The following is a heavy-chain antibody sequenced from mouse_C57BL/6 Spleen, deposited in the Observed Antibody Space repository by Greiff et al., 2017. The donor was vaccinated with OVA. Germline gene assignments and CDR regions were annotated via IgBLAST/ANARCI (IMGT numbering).Heavy chain of an antibody. V-gene: IGHV5-6*01. CDR1: GFTFSSYG. CDR2: ISSGGSYT. D-gene: IGHD2-5*01. Sequence: EVHLVESGGDLVKPGGSLKLSCAASGFTFSSYGMSWVRQTPDKRLEWVATISSGGSYTYYPDSVKGRFTISRDNAKNTLYLQMSSLKSEDTAMYYCARHRSNYDAMDYWGQGTSVTVSS. J-gene: IGHJ4*01. CDR3: ARHRSNYDAMDY.